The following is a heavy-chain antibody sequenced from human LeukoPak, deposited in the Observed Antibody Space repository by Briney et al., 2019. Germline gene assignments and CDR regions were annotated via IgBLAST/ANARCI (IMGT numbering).Heavy chain of an antibody. J-gene: IGHJ6*03. CDR3: ARDDLYCSGGSCYSSNYYYYMDV. Sequence: ASVKVSCKASGGTFSSYAISWVRQAPGQGLEWMGWISAYNGNTNYAQKLQGRVTMTTDTSTSTAYMGLSRLRSDDTAVYYCARDDLYCSGGSCYSSNYYYYMDVWGKGTAVTVSS. CDR1: GGTFSSYA. V-gene: IGHV1-18*01. D-gene: IGHD2-15*01. CDR2: ISAYNGNT.